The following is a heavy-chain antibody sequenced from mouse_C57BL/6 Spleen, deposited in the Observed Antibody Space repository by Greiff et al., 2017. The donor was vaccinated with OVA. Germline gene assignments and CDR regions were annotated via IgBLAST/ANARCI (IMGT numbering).Heavy chain of an antibody. Sequence: EVKLQESGPGLVKPSQSLSLTCSVTGYSITSGYYWNWIRQFPGNKLEWMGYISYDGSNNYNPSLKNRISITRDTSKNQFFLKLNSVTTEDTATYYCAREDFWNFYAMDYWGQGTSVTVSS. V-gene: IGHV3-6*01. CDR2: ISYDGSN. CDR1: GYSITSGYY. CDR3: AREDFWNFYAMDY. J-gene: IGHJ4*01.